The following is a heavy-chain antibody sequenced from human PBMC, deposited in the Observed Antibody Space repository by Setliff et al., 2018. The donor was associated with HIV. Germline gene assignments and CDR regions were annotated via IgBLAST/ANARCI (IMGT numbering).Heavy chain of an antibody. J-gene: IGHJ4*02. Sequence: SETLSLTCSVYGTSFSDHYWSWVRQTPGKGLEWIGEMNQSGTTYYNPSLKSRVTMSIDTSERQFSLKLTSVTAADTAVYYCVRWYYCVSGACYRADYWGQGTMVTVSS. D-gene: IGHD2-21*02. CDR2: MNQSGTT. V-gene: IGHV4-34*01. CDR1: GTSFSDHY. CDR3: VRWYYCVSGACYRADY.